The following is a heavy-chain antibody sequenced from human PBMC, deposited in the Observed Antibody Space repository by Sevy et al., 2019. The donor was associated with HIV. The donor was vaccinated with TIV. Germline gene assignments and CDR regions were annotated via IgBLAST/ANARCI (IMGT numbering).Heavy chain of an antibody. CDR3: ARGGYYGYSGLDY. V-gene: IGHV3-7*01. CDR2: IKEDGTEI. J-gene: IGHJ4*02. D-gene: IGHD3-10*01. CDR1: GFTTGFTFSDYW. Sequence: GGSLRLSCAASGFTTGFTFSDYWMDWVRQAPGKGLEWVANIKEDGTEIYYLDSLKGRFTISRDNAKNLLYLQMNSLRAEDTAVYYCARGGYYGYSGLDYWGQGTLVTVSS.